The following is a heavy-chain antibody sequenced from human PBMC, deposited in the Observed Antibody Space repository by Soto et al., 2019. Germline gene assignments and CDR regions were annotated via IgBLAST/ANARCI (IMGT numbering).Heavy chain of an antibody. D-gene: IGHD6-19*01. CDR2: INHSGDI. CDR1: GGSFSGYG. J-gene: IGHJ4*02. Sequence: PSETLCLTCAVYGGSFSGYGWSWILQPPGKGLEWIGSINHSGDINYNPSLKSRVTLFVDTSKNQFSLKLSSVTAADTAVYYCVRHAQWVIRAYWGEGSLVTVSS. V-gene: IGHV4-34*01. CDR3: VRHAQWVIRAY.